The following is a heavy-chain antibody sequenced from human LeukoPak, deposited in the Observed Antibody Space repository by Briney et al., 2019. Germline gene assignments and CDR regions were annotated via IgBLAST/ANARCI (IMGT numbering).Heavy chain of an antibody. Sequence: GGSLRLSCAASGFTFSSYAMHWVAQAPGKGLEWVAVISYDGSNKYYADSVKGRFTISRDNSKNTLYLQMNSLRAEDTAVYYCASDQGGIEVTHFDYWSQGTLVTVSS. CDR3: ASDQGGIEVTHFDY. D-gene: IGHD3-22*01. CDR1: GFTFSSYA. J-gene: IGHJ4*02. V-gene: IGHV3-30*01. CDR2: ISYDGSNK.